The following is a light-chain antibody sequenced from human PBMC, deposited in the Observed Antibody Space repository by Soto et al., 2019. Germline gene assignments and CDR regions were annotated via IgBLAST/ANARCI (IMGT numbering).Light chain of an antibody. CDR3: QQYGSSPRT. Sequence: EIVLTQSPGTLSLSPCDRATLSCRTSQSVSSSYLAWYQQKPGQAPRLLIYGASSRATGIPDRFSGSGSGTDFTLTISRLEPEDFAVYYCQQYGSSPRTFGQGTRWIS. CDR2: GAS. CDR1: QSVSSSY. V-gene: IGKV3-20*01. J-gene: IGKJ1*01.